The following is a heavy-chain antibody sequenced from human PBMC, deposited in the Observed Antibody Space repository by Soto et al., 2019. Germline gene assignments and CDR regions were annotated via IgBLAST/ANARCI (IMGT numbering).Heavy chain of an antibody. CDR3: ARDGYSTNFAY. D-gene: IGHD6-13*01. V-gene: IGHV1-18*01. CDR1: GYMFTSYG. CDR2: ISAYNGNT. J-gene: IGHJ4*02. Sequence: QVQLVHSGAEVKKPGASVKVSCKASGYMFTSYGISWVRQAPGQGLEWMGWISAYNGNTNYAQKLHGTVTMTPDTSTSTAYMELRSLTSDDTAVYYCARDGYSTNFAYWGQGTLVTVSS.